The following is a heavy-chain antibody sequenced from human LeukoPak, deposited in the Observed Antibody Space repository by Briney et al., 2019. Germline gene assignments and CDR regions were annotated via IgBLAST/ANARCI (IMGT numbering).Heavy chain of an antibody. V-gene: IGHV3-13*01. CDR3: VRDICNAGRCYLELEN. CDR2: IGPAGDT. CDR1: GFSFSTFD. D-gene: IGHD2-15*01. J-gene: IGHJ4*02. Sequence: GGSLRLSCAASGFSFSTFDLHWVRQATGKGLEWVSGIGPAGDTYYSGSVKGRFTISRENAKTSLYLPMNSLTAGDTAIYYCVRDICNAGRCYLELENWGQGTLVTVAS.